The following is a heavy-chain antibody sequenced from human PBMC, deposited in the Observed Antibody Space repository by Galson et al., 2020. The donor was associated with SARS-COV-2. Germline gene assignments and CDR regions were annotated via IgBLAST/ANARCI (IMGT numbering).Heavy chain of an antibody. CDR1: GGTFSSYA. J-gene: IGHJ4*02. CDR3: ARDSHYDSSGYYYVNLDY. Sequence: KISCKASGGTFSSYAISWVRQAPGQGLEWMGGIIPILGIANYAQKFQGRVTITADKSTSTAYMELSSLRSEDTAVYYCARDSHYDSSGYYYVNLDYWGQGTLVTVSS. CDR2: IIPILGIA. D-gene: IGHD3-22*01. V-gene: IGHV1-69*10.